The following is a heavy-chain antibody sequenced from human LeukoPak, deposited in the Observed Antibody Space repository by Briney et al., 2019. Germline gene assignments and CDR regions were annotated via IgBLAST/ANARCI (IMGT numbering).Heavy chain of an antibody. J-gene: IGHJ5*02. CDR2: INPNSGGT. CDR1: GYTFTGYY. D-gene: IGHD6-13*01. V-gene: IGHV1-2*02. Sequence: ASVKVSCKASGYTFTGYYMHWVRQAPGQGLEGMGWINPNSGGTNYAQKFQGRVTMTRDTSISTAYMELSRLRSDDTAVYYCARDGYSSSWYRANWFDPWGQGTLVTVSS. CDR3: ARDGYSSSWYRANWFDP.